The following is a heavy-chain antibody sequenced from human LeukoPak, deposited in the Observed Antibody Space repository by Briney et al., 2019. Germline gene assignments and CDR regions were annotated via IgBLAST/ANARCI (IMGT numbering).Heavy chain of an antibody. CDR1: GFTFSDYY. Sequence: PGGSLRLSCAASGFTFSDYYMSWVRQAPGKGLEWLAFIQYDGSSKYYADSVKGRFAVSRDNSKDTLWLQMNILRVEDTAVYYCAREVSAQAIHGFDPWGQGTLVTVSS. CDR3: AREVSAQAIHGFDP. D-gene: IGHD2-21*01. CDR2: IQYDGSSK. V-gene: IGHV3-30*02. J-gene: IGHJ5*02.